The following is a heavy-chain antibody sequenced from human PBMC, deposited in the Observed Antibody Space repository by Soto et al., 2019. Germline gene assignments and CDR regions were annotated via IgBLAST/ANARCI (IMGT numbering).Heavy chain of an antibody. CDR3: ARGANDFWSGYYFDY. Sequence: SETLSLTRAVSGGSISSGGYSWSWIRQPPGKGLEWSGYIYHSGSTYYNPSLKSRVTISVDRSKNQFSLKLSSVTAADTAVYYCARGANDFWSGYYFDYWGQGTLVTVSS. CDR2: IYHSGST. V-gene: IGHV4-30-2*01. CDR1: GGSISSGGYS. J-gene: IGHJ4*02. D-gene: IGHD3-3*01.